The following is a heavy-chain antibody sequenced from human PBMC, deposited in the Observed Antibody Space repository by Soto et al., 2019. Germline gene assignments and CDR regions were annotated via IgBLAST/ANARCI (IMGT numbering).Heavy chain of an antibody. Sequence: PGGSLRLSCAASGFIFSSYAMHWVRQAPGKGLEWVAVISYDGSNKYYVDSVKGRFTISRDNSKNTLYLQMSSLRAEDASVYCCARGIAATGKSPPDYWGQGTLVTVSS. V-gene: IGHV3-30*03. CDR3: ARGIAATGKSPPDY. D-gene: IGHD6-13*01. CDR1: GFIFSSYA. J-gene: IGHJ4*02. CDR2: ISYDGSNK.